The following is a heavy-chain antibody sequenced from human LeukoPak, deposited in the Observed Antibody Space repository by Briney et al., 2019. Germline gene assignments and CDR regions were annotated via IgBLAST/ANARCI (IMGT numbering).Heavy chain of an antibody. D-gene: IGHD2-15*01. CDR3: ARQEGYCSGGSCYGY. Sequence: GESLRISCKGSGYSFTSYWISWVRQMPGKGLEWMGRIDPSDSYTNYSPSFQGHATISADKSISTAYLQWSSLKASDTAMYYCARQEGYCSGGSCYGYWGQGTLVTVSS. J-gene: IGHJ4*02. CDR2: IDPSDSYT. CDR1: GYSFTSYW. V-gene: IGHV5-10-1*01.